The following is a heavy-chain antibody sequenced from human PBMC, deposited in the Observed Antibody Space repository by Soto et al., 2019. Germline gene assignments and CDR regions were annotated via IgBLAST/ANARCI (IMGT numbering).Heavy chain of an antibody. V-gene: IGHV4-61*01. CDR1: GVSVNSGSYY. Sequence: SETLSLTCTVSGVSVNSGSYYWTWIRQPPGKGLEWIGYIFYSGSTNYNPSLKSRVTISIDTSKNQFSLKLSSVTAANPAVYYCGRVLGYYKDRGGYYHFNYWARGPLFTVSS. D-gene: IGHD3-22*01. CDR3: GRVLGYYKDRGGYYHFNY. CDR2: IFYSGST. J-gene: IGHJ4*02.